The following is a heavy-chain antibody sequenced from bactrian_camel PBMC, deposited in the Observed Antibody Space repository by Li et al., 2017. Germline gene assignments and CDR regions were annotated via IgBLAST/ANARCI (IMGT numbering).Heavy chain of an antibody. CDR3: VNDFRPD. CDR2: VDLGGRT. Sequence: LVESGGGLVQPGGSLRLSCAASGFTFSNYDMAWVRQAPGKRFEWLSAVDLGGRTVYADSVKDRFTISRDNAKNTVYLQLNSLKTEDTAMYYCVNDFRPDWGPGTQVTVS. J-gene: IGHJ4*01. V-gene: IGHV3S40*01. CDR1: GFTFSNYD.